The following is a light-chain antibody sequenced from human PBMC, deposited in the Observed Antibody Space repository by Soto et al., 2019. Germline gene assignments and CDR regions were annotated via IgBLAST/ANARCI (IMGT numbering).Light chain of an antibody. V-gene: IGLV2-23*02. CDR1: SIDVGSYNL. CDR2: EVS. CDR3: CSYAGSSTYV. Sequence: QSALTQPASVSGSPGQSITISCTGTSIDVGSYNLVSWYQQHPGKAPKLMIYEVSKRPSGVSNRFSGSKSGNTASLTISGLQAEDEADYYCCSYAGSSTYVFGTGTKVTV. J-gene: IGLJ1*01.